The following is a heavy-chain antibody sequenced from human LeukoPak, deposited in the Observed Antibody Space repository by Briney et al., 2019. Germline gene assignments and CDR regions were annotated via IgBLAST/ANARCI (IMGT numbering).Heavy chain of an antibody. CDR2: IYYSGST. Sequence: SETLSLTCTVSGGSISSGGYYWSWIRQHPGKGLEWIGYIYYSGSTYYNPSLKSRVTISVDTSKNQFSLKLSSVTAADTAVYYCAREAMVRGVIRYYYGMDVWGQGTTVTVSS. J-gene: IGHJ6*02. D-gene: IGHD3-10*01. V-gene: IGHV4-30-4*08. CDR1: GGSISSGGYY. CDR3: AREAMVRGVIRYYYGMDV.